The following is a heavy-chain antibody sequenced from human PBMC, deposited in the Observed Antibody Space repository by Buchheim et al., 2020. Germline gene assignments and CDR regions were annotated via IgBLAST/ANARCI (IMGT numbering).Heavy chain of an antibody. CDR2: IYYSGST. J-gene: IGHJ5*02. Sequence: QVQLQESGPGLVKPSQTLSLTCTVSGGSISSGGYYWSWIRQHPGKGLEWIGYIYYSGSTYYNPSLKSRVTITVDKSKNQVSLKLSSVTAADTAVYYCARADIVVVVAAPRPLGFDPWGQGTL. CDR3: ARADIVVVVAAPRPLGFDP. D-gene: IGHD2-15*01. CDR1: GGSISSGGYY. V-gene: IGHV4-31*03.